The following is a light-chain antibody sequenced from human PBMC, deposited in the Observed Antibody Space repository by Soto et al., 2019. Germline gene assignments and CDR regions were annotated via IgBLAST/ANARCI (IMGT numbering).Light chain of an antibody. J-gene: IGLJ2*01. Sequence: QSALTQPASVSGSPGQSITISCTGTSSDVGGYNYVSWYQQHPGKAPKLMIYEVSNRPSGVSNRFSGSKSDNTASLTISGLQAEEESDFYCSSYTSSSPHVVFGGGTQLTVL. CDR1: SSDVGGYNY. CDR3: SSYTSSSPHVV. V-gene: IGLV2-14*01. CDR2: EVS.